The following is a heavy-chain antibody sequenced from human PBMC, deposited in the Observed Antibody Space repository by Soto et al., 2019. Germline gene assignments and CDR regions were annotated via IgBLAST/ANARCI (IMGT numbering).Heavy chain of an antibody. CDR3: ARGLDTAMVDDY. D-gene: IGHD5-18*01. V-gene: IGHV3-33*01. CDR2: IWYDGSNK. J-gene: IGHJ4*02. CDR1: GFTFSSYG. Sequence: QVQLVESGGGVVQPGRSLRLSCAASGFTFSSYGMHWVRQAPGKGLEWVAVIWYDGSNKYYADSVKGRFTISRDNSKNTLYLQMNSLRAEETAVYYCARGLDTAMVDDYWGQGTLVTVSS.